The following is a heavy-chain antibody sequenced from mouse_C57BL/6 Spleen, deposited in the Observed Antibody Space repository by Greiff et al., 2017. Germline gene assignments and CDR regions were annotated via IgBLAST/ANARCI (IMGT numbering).Heavy chain of an antibody. V-gene: IGHV14-4*01. CDR3: TPLTGTRAMDY. CDR2: LAPETGDP. J-gene: IGHJ4*01. D-gene: IGHD4-1*01. CDR1: GFHIQDDY. Sequence: VQLKESGAALVRPGASFPLSCTASGFHIQDDYLHLVKHRPEQGLEWIGWLAPETGDPEYASKFQGKATITADTSSNTAYLQLSSLTSADTAVYYCTPLTGTRAMDYWGQGTSVTVSS.